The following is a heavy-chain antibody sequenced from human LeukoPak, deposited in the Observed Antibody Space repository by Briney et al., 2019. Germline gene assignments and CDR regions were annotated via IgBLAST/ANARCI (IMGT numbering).Heavy chain of an antibody. CDR2: IYYSGST. CDR1: GGSISSYY. D-gene: IGHD6-19*01. CDR3: ARTAGVAVAGSRQYFDY. J-gene: IGHJ4*02. Sequence: PSETLSLTCTVSGGSISSYYWNWIRQPPGKGLEWIGYIYYSGSTNYNPSLKSRVTISVDTSKSQFSLKLSSVTAADTAVYYCARTAGVAVAGSRQYFDYWGQGTLVTVSS. V-gene: IGHV4-59*08.